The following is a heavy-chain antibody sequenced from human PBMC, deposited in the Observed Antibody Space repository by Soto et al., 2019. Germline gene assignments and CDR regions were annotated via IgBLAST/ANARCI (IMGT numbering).Heavy chain of an antibody. CDR1: GFTVSSNY. V-gene: IGHV3-53*04. CDR3: PREVVVPADHRWADAFGI. CDR2: IYSGGST. Sequence: EVQLVESGGGLVQPGGSLRLSCAASGFTVSSNYMSWVRQAPGKGLEWVSVIYSGGSTYYADSVKGRFTISRHNSKNTLYRQMNSLRAEDTAVYYCPREVVVPADHRWADAFGIWGQGTMVTVSS. D-gene: IGHD2-2*01. J-gene: IGHJ3*02.